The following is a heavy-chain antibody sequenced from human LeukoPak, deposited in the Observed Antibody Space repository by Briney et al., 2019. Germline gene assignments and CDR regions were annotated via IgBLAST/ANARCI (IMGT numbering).Heavy chain of an antibody. V-gene: IGHV3-23*01. CDR1: GFTFSSYA. D-gene: IGHD1-26*01. CDR2: IRDSGSST. CDR3: AKYGPQDSGSSHFDY. J-gene: IGHJ4*02. Sequence: GGSLRLSCAASGFTFSSYAMSWVRQAPGKGLEWVSAIRDSGSSTHYADSVKGRFTTSRDNSKNTLFLQMNSLRAEDTAIYYCAKYGPQDSGSSHFDYWGQGTLVTVSS.